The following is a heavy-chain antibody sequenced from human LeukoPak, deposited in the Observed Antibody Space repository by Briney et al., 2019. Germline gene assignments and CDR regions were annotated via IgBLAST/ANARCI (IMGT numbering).Heavy chain of an antibody. CDR1: GFTFSSYS. V-gene: IGHV3-21*01. D-gene: IGHD2-15*01. Sequence: GGSLRLSCAAPGFTFSSYSMNWVRQAPGKGLEWVSSISSSSSYIYYADSVKGRFTISRDNAKNSLYLQMNSLRAEDTAVYYCARVVVVAATPGFDHWGQGTLVTVSS. J-gene: IGHJ4*02. CDR3: ARVVVVAATPGFDH. CDR2: ISSSSSYI.